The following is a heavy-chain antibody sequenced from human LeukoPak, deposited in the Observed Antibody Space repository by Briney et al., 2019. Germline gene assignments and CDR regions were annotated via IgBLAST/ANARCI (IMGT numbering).Heavy chain of an antibody. V-gene: IGHV3-33*06. CDR2: IWNDGSEE. J-gene: IGHJ4*02. Sequence: GGSLRLSCAASGFTFSTYGMYWGRQAPGKGLERAALIWNDGSEEDYAASVKGRFTISRDNSKSTLYLQMNSLRAEDTAVYYCAKGAFWTGYSEYFDPWGQGVLVTVSS. CDR1: GFTFSTYG. CDR3: AKGAFWTGYSEYFDP. D-gene: IGHD3/OR15-3a*01.